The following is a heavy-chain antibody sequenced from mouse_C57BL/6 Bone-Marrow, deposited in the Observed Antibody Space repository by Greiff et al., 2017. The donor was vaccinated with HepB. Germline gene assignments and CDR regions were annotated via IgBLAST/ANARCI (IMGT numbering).Heavy chain of an antibody. CDR2: IYPGSGNT. CDR3: ARGGTTSWFAY. Sequence: VQLQQSGPELVKPGASVKISCKASGYSFTSYYIHWVKQRPGQGLEWIGWIYPGSGNTKYNEKFKGKATLTADTSSSTAYMQLSSLTSEDSAVYYCARGGTTSWFAYWGQGTLVTVSA. J-gene: IGHJ3*01. D-gene: IGHD2-13*01. V-gene: IGHV1-66*01. CDR1: GYSFTSYY.